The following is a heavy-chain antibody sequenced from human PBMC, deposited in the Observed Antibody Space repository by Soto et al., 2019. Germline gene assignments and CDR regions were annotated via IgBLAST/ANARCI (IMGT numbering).Heavy chain of an antibody. J-gene: IGHJ5*02. CDR1: RFSLSTSGMC. V-gene: IGHV2-70*11. CDR3: ARNRPLTGIAAAGPENWFDP. D-gene: IGHD6-13*01. CDR2: IDWDDDK. Sequence: GSGPTLVNPTQTLTLTCTFSRFSLSTSGMCVRWKRKPPGKALEWLARIDWDDDKYYSTSLKTRLTISKDASKNQVVLTMTNMDPVDTATYYCARNRPLTGIAAAGPENWFDPWGQGTLVTVSS.